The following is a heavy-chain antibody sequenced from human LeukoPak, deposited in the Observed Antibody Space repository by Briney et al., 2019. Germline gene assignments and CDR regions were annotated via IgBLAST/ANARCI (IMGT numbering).Heavy chain of an antibody. CDR1: GGSISSYY. CDR3: ARDRSPAAGLHNWFDP. V-gene: IGHV4-59*01. CDR2: IYYSGST. Sequence: PSETLSLTCTVSGGSISSYYWSWIRQPPGKGLEWIGYIYYSGSTNYNPSLKSRVTISVDTSKNQFSLKLSSVTAADTAVYYCARDRSPAAGLHNWFDPWGQGTLVTVSS. J-gene: IGHJ5*02. D-gene: IGHD6-13*01.